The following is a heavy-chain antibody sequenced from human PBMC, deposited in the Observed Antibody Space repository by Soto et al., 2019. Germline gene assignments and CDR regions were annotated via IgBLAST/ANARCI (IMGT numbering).Heavy chain of an antibody. CDR3: ASGNYYNGMAV. CDR2: IKKDGSEQ. V-gene: IGHV3-7*01. D-gene: IGHD3-10*01. CDR1: GFIFSNYW. J-gene: IGHJ6*01. Sequence: QPVGSLRLSCAASGFIFSNYWMTWVRQAPGKGLEWVANIKKDGSEQYYVDSVKGRFTVSRDNAKNSVDLQMNSLRPEDTAVYYCASGNYYNGMAVWGQGTTVTVX.